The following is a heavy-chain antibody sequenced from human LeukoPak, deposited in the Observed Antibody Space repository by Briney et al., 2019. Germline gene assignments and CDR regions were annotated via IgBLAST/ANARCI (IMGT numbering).Heavy chain of an antibody. Sequence: GGSLRLSCAASGFTFSSYGMYWVRQAPGKGLEWVAVISYDGSNKYYADSVKGRFTISRDNSKNTLYLQMNSLRAEDTAVYYCAKTSDHAVYFDYWGQGTLVTVSS. CDR2: ISYDGSNK. CDR1: GFTFSSYG. V-gene: IGHV3-30*18. CDR3: AKTSDHAVYFDY. D-gene: IGHD2-2*01. J-gene: IGHJ4*02.